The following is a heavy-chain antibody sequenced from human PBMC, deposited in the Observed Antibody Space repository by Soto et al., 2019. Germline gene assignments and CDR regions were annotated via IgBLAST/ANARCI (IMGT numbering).Heavy chain of an antibody. CDR2: VNDSGHS. D-gene: IGHD5-18*01. V-gene: IGHV4-34*01. J-gene: IGHJ4*02. CDR3: VRVRLWLGEEMRPL. Sequence: QGQLHQWGAGQLRASETLSLTGGVAGGSFSGYYWSWIRQPPGEGLDWIGEVNDSGHSNYTPSIKGRVVLAVDPLTNAFCLKINCVTAADTGVYYCVRVRLWLGEEMRPLGGQGARVTVPS. CDR1: GGSFSGYY.